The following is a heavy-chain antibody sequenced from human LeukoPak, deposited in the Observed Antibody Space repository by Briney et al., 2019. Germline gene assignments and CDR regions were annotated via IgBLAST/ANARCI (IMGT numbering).Heavy chain of an antibody. CDR2: ISSSGSTI. V-gene: IGHV3-48*03. CDR3: AKVGGEILTGYYTLLFDY. CDR1: GFTFSSYA. D-gene: IGHD3-9*01. J-gene: IGHJ4*02. Sequence: YPGGSLRLSCAASGFTFSSYAMNWVRQAPRKGLEWVSYISSSGSTIYYADSVKGRFTISRDNAKNSLYLQMNSLRAEDTAVYYCAKVGGEILTGYYTLLFDYWGQGTLVTVSS.